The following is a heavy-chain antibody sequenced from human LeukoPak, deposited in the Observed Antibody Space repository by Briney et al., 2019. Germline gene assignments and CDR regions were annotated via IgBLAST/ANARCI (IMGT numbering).Heavy chain of an antibody. V-gene: IGHV4-4*07. CDR3: ARDQYYYDSSGYYTFDP. CDR1: GGSISSYY. J-gene: IGHJ5*02. Sequence: PSETLSLTCTVSGGSISSYYWSWIRQPAGKGLEWIGRIYTSGSTNYNPSLKSRVTMSVDTSKNQFSLKLSSVTAADTAVYYCARDQYYYDSSGYYTFDPWGQGTLVTVSS. D-gene: IGHD3-22*01. CDR2: IYTSGST.